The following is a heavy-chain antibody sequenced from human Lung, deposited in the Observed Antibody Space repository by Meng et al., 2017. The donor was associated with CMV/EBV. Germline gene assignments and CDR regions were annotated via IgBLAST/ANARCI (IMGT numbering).Heavy chain of an antibody. CDR1: GGSISSYY. CDR2: IYYSGST. D-gene: IGHD3-10*01. Sequence: QLQESGPGRVKPSETLSRTCTVSGGSISSYYWSWIRQPAGKGLEWIGYIYYSGSTNYNPSLKSRVTISVDTSKNQFSLKLSSVTAADTAVYYCAREEGIGGFDPWGQGTLVTVSS. J-gene: IGHJ5*02. CDR3: AREEGIGGFDP. V-gene: IGHV4-59*01.